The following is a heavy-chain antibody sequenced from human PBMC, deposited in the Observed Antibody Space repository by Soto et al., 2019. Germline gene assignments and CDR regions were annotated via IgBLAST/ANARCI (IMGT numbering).Heavy chain of an antibody. J-gene: IGHJ5*02. V-gene: IGHV1-18*01. Sequence: ASVKVSCKASGYIFTNFGLSWVRQAPGQGLQWMGWISTYNGHTNYAQNFQGRVTMTTDTSTSTAYMELRSLRSDDTAVYYCARDATDLVVVPPGDNWFDPWGQGTLVTVSS. CDR3: ARDATDLVVVPPGDNWFDP. D-gene: IGHD2-2*01. CDR1: GYIFTNFG. CDR2: ISTYNGHT.